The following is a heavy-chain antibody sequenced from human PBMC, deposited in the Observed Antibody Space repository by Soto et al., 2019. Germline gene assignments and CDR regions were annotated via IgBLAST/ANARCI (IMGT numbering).Heavy chain of an antibody. Sequence: PSETLSVTCAVYGGSFSGYYWSWIRQPPGKGLEWIGEINHSGSTNHNPCLKSRVTISVDTSKNQFSLKLSSVTAADTAVYYCARDIASYAYGEGYWGQGIQVTVSS. V-gene: IGHV4-34*01. J-gene: IGHJ4*02. CDR3: ARDIASYAYGEGY. CDR1: GGSFSGYY. D-gene: IGHD2-15*01. CDR2: INHSGST.